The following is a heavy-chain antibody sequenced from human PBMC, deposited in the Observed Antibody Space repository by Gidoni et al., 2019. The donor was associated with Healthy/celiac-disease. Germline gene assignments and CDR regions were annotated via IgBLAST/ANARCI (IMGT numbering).Heavy chain of an antibody. Sequence: EVQLLESGGGLVQPGGSLRLSCAASGFTFSSYAMSWVRQAPGKGLEWVSAIRGSGGSTYYADSVKGRFTISRDNSKNTLYLQMNSLRAEDTAVYYCAKDFRYSSSWYVYYYYYMDVWGKGTTVTVSS. V-gene: IGHV3-23*01. CDR2: IRGSGGST. CDR3: AKDFRYSSSWYVYYYYYMDV. D-gene: IGHD6-13*01. CDR1: GFTFSSYA. J-gene: IGHJ6*03.